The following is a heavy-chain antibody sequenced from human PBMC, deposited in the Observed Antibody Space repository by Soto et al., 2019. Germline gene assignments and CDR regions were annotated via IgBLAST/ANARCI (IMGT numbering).Heavy chain of an antibody. CDR1: GFTFSSYD. J-gene: IGHJ5*02. D-gene: IGHD2-15*01. CDR2: IWYDGSNK. V-gene: IGHV3-33*06. Sequence: GGSLRLSCAASGFTFSSYDMHWVRQAPGKGLEWVAVIWYDGSNKYYADSVKGRFTISRDNSKNTLYLQMNSLRAEDTAVYYCAKGYCSGGSCLEFDPWGQGTLVTVSS. CDR3: AKGYCSGGSCLEFDP.